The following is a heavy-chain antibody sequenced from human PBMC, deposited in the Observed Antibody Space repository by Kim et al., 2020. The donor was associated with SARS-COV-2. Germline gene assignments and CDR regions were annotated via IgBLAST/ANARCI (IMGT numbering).Heavy chain of an antibody. CDR2: ISYDGSNK. CDR3: ARGGGVTGNWFDP. D-gene: IGHD3-16*01. J-gene: IGHJ5*02. CDR1: GFTFSSYG. Sequence: GGSLRLSCAASGFTFSSYGMHWVRQAPGKGLEWVAVISYDGSNKYYANSVKGQFTISRDNSKNTLDLQMNSLRAEDTAVYYCARGGGVTGNWFDPWGQGT. V-gene: IGHV3-33*05.